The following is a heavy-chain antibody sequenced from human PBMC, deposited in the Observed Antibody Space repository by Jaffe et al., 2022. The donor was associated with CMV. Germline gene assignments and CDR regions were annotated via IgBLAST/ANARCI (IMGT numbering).Heavy chain of an antibody. D-gene: IGHD5-12*01. CDR1: GASISSYY. CDR2: MFIRGTT. V-gene: IGHV4-4*07. Sequence: QVQLQESGPGLVRPSETLSLTCTVSGASISSYYWHWIRQPPGKGLEWLGRMFIRGTTDYNTSLKSRVTMSVDTSKNQFSLKVESMTAADTALYFCARGGYTGYDLDYWGRGTLVTVSS. J-gene: IGHJ4*02. CDR3: ARGGYTGYDLDY.